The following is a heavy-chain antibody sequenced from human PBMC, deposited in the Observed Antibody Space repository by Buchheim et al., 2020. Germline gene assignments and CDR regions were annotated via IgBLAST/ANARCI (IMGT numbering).Heavy chain of an antibody. D-gene: IGHD2-21*02. J-gene: IGHJ2*01. CDR3: ARDLWTGGDDRPRHWYFDL. CDR1: GYTFTGYY. CDR2: INPNSGGT. Sequence: QVQPVQSGAEVKKPGASVKVSCKASGYTFTGYYMHWVRQAPGQGLEWMGWINPNSGGTNYAQKFQGWVTMTRDTSISKAYMELSRLRSDETAVYYCARDLWTGGDDRPRHWYFDLWGRGTL. V-gene: IGHV1-2*04.